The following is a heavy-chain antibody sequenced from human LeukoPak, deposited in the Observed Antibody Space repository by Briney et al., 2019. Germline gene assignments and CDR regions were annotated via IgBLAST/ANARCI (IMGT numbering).Heavy chain of an antibody. CDR2: IKSKTDGGTT. J-gene: IGHJ4*02. CDR1: GFTFNNAC. CDR3: ARDQTGSYCINY. V-gene: IGHV3-15*01. Sequence: PGGSLRLSCAASGFTFNNACMTWVRQAPGKGLEWVGRIKSKTDGGTTDYAAPVKGRFSISRDDSKNTLYLQMNSLRAEDTAVYYCARDQTGSYCINYWGQGTLVTVSS. D-gene: IGHD1-26*01.